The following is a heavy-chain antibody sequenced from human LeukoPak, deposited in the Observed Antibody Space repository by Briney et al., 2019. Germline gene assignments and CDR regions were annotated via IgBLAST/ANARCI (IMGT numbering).Heavy chain of an antibody. V-gene: IGHV3-21*04. J-gene: IGHJ4*02. CDR2: ITTSSSYV. CDR3: ARVLDYYGSGSYYDY. D-gene: IGHD3-10*01. CDR1: GFTFSAYN. Sequence: GGSLRLSCAASGFTFSAYNMNWVRRTPGKGLEWVSSITTSSSYVFYADSVRGRFTISRDNSKNTLYLQMNSLRAEDTAVYYCARVLDYYGSGSYYDYWGQGTLVTVSS.